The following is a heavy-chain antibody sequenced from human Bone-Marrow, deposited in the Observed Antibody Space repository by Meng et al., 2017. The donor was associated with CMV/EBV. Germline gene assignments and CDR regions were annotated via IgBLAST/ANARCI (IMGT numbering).Heavy chain of an antibody. J-gene: IGHJ4*02. CDR3: SRNDFWSGYFFDF. V-gene: IGHV3-49*04. CDR2: ISSNAYGGTT. Sequence: GESLKISCTASGFTFGDYAMSWVRQAPGKGLEWVAFISSNAYGGTTKYAASVKGRFSISRDDSKSIAYLQMNSLQSEDTAVYYCSRNDFWSGYFFDFWGQGTLVTVSS. CDR1: GFTFGDYA. D-gene: IGHD3-3*01.